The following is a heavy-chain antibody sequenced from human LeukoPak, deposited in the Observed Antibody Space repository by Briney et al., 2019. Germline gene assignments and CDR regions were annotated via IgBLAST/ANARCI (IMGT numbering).Heavy chain of an antibody. Sequence: GGSLRLSCAASGFTFSSYSMNWVRQAPGKGLEWVSYISSGSRTIYYADSVKGRFTISRDNAKNSLYLQMNSLRADDTAVYYCARDRSNSWSKDYWGQGTLVTVSS. J-gene: IGHJ4*02. CDR1: GFTFSSYS. V-gene: IGHV3-48*01. CDR2: ISSGSRTI. D-gene: IGHD6-13*01. CDR3: ARDRSNSWSKDY.